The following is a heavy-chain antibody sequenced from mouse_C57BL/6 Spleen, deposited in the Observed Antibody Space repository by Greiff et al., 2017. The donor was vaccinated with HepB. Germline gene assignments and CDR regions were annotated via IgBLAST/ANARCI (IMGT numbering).Heavy chain of an antibody. D-gene: IGHD1-1*01. CDR1: GFNIKDYY. Sequence: VQLQQSGAELVRPGASVKLSCTASGFNIKDYYMHWVKQRPEQGLEWIGRIDPEDGYTEYAPKFQGQATMTADTSSNTAYLQLSSRTSEDTAVYYCTTGITTVVAPYWYFDVWGTGTTVTVSS. CDR2: IDPEDGYT. J-gene: IGHJ1*03. CDR3: TTGITTVVAPYWYFDV. V-gene: IGHV14-1*01.